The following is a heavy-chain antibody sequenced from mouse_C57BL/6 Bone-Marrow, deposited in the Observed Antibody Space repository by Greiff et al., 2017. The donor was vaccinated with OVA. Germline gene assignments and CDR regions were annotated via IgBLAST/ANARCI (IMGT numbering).Heavy chain of an antibody. CDR2: INPSNGGT. CDR3: ARWDSNYWGFAY. D-gene: IGHD2-5*01. V-gene: IGHV1-53*01. J-gene: IGHJ3*01. Sequence: QVQLQQPGTELVKPGASVKLSCKASGYTFTSYWLHWVKQRPGQGLEWIGNINPSNGGTNYNEKFKSKATLTVDKSSSTAYMQLSSLTSEDSAVYYCARWDSNYWGFAYWGQGTLVTVSA. CDR1: GYTFTSYW.